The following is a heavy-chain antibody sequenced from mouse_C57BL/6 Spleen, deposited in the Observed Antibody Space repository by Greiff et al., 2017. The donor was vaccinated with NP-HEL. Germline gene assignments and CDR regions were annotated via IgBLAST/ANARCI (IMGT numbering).Heavy chain of an antibody. Sequence: VKLMESGAELARPGASVKLSCKASGYTFTSYGISWVKQRTGQGLEWIGEIYPRSGNTYYNEKFKGKATLTADKSSSTAYMELRSLTSEDSAVYFCARDYGSKENYAMDYWGQGTSVTVSS. CDR1: GYTFTSYG. D-gene: IGHD1-1*01. J-gene: IGHJ4*01. CDR2: IYPRSGNT. CDR3: ARDYGSKENYAMDY. V-gene: IGHV1-81*01.